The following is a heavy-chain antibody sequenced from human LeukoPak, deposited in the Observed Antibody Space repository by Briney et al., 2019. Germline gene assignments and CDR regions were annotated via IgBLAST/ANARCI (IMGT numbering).Heavy chain of an antibody. CDR1: GYTFTDYY. Sequence: ASVKVSCKTSGYTFTDYYIHWVRQAPGQGLEWMGWINPNSGGTNYAQKFQGRVTMTRDTSISTAYMELSRLRSDDTAVYYCARTPMEWLPPFDYWGQGTLVTVSS. D-gene: IGHD3-3*01. CDR3: ARTPMEWLPPFDY. CDR2: INPNSGGT. J-gene: IGHJ4*02. V-gene: IGHV1-2*02.